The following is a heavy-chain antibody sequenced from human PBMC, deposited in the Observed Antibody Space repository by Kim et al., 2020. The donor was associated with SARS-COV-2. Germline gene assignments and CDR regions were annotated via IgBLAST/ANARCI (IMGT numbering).Heavy chain of an antibody. J-gene: IGHJ4*02. Sequence: GRFTISRDNSKNTLYLQMNSLRAEDTAVYYCAKSWGNWQYYYDSSGYLDYWGQGTLVTVSS. D-gene: IGHD3-22*01. CDR3: AKSWGNWQYYYDSSGYLDY. V-gene: IGHV3-30*02.